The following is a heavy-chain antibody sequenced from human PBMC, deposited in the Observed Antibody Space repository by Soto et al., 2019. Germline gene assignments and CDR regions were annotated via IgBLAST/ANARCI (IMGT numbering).Heavy chain of an antibody. V-gene: IGHV3-33*01. Sequence: PGGSLRLSCAASGFTFSSYGMHWVRQAPGKGLEWVAVIWYDGSNKYYADSVKGRFTISRDNSKNTLYLQMNSLRAEDTAVYYCARDPYPGLRFLEWLLHPPDYWGQGTLVTVSS. CDR2: IWYDGSNK. J-gene: IGHJ4*02. CDR1: GFTFSSYG. CDR3: ARDPYPGLRFLEWLLHPPDY. D-gene: IGHD3-3*01.